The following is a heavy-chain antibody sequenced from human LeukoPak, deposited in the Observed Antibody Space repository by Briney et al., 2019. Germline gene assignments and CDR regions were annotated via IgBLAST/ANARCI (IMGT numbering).Heavy chain of an antibody. D-gene: IGHD2-2*01. CDR1: GGSISSYY. Sequence: SETLSLTCTVSGGSISSYYWRWIRQPAGKGLEWVGRIYTSGSTNYNPSLKSRVTMSVDTSKNQFSLKLSSVTAADTAVYYCARGTRRIVVVPAAGTNYNWFDPWGQGTLVTVSS. CDR2: IYTSGST. J-gene: IGHJ5*02. V-gene: IGHV4-4*07. CDR3: ARGTRRIVVVPAAGTNYNWFDP.